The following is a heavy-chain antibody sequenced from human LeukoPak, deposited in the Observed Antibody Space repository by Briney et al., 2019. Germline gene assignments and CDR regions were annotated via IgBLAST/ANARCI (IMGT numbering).Heavy chain of an antibody. Sequence: PSETLSLTCTVSGGSISSYYWSWIRQPPGKGLEWIGYIYYSGSTNYNPSLKSRVTISVDTSKNQFSLRLTSMTAADTAVYFCARGDYYDGGGRNWFDPWGQGILVAVSS. CDR1: GGSISSYY. D-gene: IGHD3-16*01. J-gene: IGHJ5*02. CDR3: ARGDYYDGGGRNWFDP. CDR2: IYYSGST. V-gene: IGHV4-59*12.